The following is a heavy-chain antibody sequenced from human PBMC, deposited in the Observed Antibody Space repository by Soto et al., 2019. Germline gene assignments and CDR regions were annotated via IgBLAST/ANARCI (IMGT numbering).Heavy chain of an antibody. CDR2: IYYSGSN. CDR1: GGSVSSDNYY. CDR3: ARDCMVTYYYYLMDV. Sequence: SETLSLTCTVSGGSVSSDNYYWTWILQPPGKGLEWIGYIYYSGSNNYNPSLKSRVTISVDTSKNQFSLKLSSVTAADTAVYYCARDCMVTYYYYLMDVWGQGTTVTVSS. V-gene: IGHV4-61*01. D-gene: IGHD5-18*01. J-gene: IGHJ6*02.